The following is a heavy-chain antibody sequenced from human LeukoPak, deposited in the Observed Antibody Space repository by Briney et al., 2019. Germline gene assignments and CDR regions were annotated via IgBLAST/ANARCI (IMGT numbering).Heavy chain of an antibody. J-gene: IGHJ5*01. CDR1: GDSVSSDSST. D-gene: IGHD6-19*01. CDR3: AIRGGPSSGWFDS. V-gene: IGHV6-1*01. CDR2: TYYRSKWST. Sequence: SQTLSLTCAISGDSVSSDSSTWNWVRQSPSRGLEWLGRTYYRSKWSTDYAASVENRITVKADTSKNQFSLQLSSVTPEDTAVYYCAIRGGPSSGWFDSWGQGTLVTVSS.